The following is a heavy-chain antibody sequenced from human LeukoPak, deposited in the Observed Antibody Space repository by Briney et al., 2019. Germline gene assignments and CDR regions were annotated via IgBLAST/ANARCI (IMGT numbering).Heavy chain of an antibody. Sequence: PGGPLRLSCVASGFTFSSYSMNWVRQAPGKGLEWVSYISRGRPTIHYADSVKGRFTISRDNAKNSLYLQMNSLRVEDTAVYYCARDACSGGSCYLWASDIWGQGTMVTVSS. CDR3: ARDACSGGSCYLWASDI. CDR1: GFTFSSYS. V-gene: IGHV3-48*01. CDR2: ISRGRPTI. D-gene: IGHD2-15*01. J-gene: IGHJ3*02.